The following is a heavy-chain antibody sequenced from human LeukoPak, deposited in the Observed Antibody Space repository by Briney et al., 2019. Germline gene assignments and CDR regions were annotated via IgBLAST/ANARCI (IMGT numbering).Heavy chain of an antibody. CDR3: ARDNSAWYNWNGNWFDP. Sequence: ASVKVSCKASGYTFTGYYMHWVRQAPGQGLEWMGWINPNSGGTNYAQKFQGRVTMTRDTSISTAYMELSRLRSDDTAVYYCARDNSAWYNWNGNWFDPWGQGTLVTVSS. V-gene: IGHV1-2*02. CDR1: GYTFTGYY. CDR2: INPNSGGT. J-gene: IGHJ5*02. D-gene: IGHD1-20*01.